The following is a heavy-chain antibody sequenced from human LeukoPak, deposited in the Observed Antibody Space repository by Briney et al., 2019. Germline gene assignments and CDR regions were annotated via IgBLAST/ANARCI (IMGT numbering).Heavy chain of an antibody. CDR1: GGSISSSSYY. J-gene: IGHJ4*02. Sequence: SETLSLTCSVSGGSISSSSYYWGWIRQPPGKGLEWIGYIYYSGSTNYNPSLKSRVTISVDTSKNQFSLKLSSVTAADTAVYYCARLSRYSSGSLDYWGQGTLVTVSS. CDR3: ARLSRYSSGSLDY. D-gene: IGHD6-19*01. CDR2: IYYSGST. V-gene: IGHV4-61*05.